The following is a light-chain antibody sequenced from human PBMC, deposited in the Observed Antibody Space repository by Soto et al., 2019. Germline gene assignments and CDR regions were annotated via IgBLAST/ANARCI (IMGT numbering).Light chain of an antibody. CDR2: GAS. CDR3: HQYSSSPPEYT. CDR1: QSVNSNF. J-gene: IGKJ3*01. Sequence: EIVLTQSPGTLSVSPGERVTLSCRASQSVNSNFLAWYQQRPGQAPRLLLFGASYRATGIPDRFSGSGSETDITLTISRLEAEDFAVYYCHQYSSSPPEYTFGPGTRVDSK. V-gene: IGKV3-20*01.